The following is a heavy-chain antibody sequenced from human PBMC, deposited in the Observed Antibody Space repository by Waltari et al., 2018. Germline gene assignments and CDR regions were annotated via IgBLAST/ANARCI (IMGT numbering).Heavy chain of an antibody. V-gene: IGHV3-23*01. CDR1: GFSFGGYA. CDR3: AKDSRGYTPSPGDS. D-gene: IGHD5-18*01. Sequence: SLRLSCEGSGFSFGGYAMTWVRQAPGKGFEWLSTISGSGSTTFYADSVRGRFTISRDNAKNTVFLELNSLRVDDTAFYYCAKDSRGYTPSPGDSWGQGAQVTVS. J-gene: IGHJ4*02. CDR2: ISGSGSTT.